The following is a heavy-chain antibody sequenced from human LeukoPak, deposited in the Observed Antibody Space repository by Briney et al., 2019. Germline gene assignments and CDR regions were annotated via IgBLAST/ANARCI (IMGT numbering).Heavy chain of an antibody. CDR3: ARDSSRGYTYAFDY. Sequence: ASVKVSCKASVYTFTDYYIHWVRQAPGQGLEWMGGTSLNSGGSNYAQKFQGRVTMTRDTSINTAYMELSRLRSDDAAVYFCARDSSRGYTYAFDYWGQGTLVSVSS. D-gene: IGHD5-18*01. J-gene: IGHJ4*02. V-gene: IGHV1-2*02. CDR2: TSLNSGGS. CDR1: VYTFTDYY.